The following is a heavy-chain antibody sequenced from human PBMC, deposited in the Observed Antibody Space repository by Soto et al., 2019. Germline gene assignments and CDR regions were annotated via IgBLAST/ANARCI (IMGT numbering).Heavy chain of an antibody. CDR1: GFTFSSYA. D-gene: IGHD5-12*01. V-gene: IGHV3-30-3*01. J-gene: IGHJ4*02. CDR3: AKERRVGNGYNLGFDY. Sequence: QVQLVESGGGVVQPGRSLRLSCAASGFTFSSYAMHWVRQAPGKGLEWVAVISFDGSNKYYADSVKGRFTISRDNSKNTLYLQMNSLRADDTALYYCAKERRVGNGYNLGFDYWGQATLVTVSS. CDR2: ISFDGSNK.